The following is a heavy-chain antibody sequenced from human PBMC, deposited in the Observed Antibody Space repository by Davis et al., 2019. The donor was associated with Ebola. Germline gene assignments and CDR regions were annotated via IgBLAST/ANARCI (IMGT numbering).Heavy chain of an antibody. J-gene: IGHJ4*02. CDR2: ISGSGDST. Sequence: GGSLRLSCAASGFTFSSYAMSWVRQAPGKGLEWVSAISGSGDSTYYADSVKGRFTISRDNSKNTLFLQMHSLRADDTALYYCANEYYYESSGIDYWGQGTLVTVSS. V-gene: IGHV3-23*01. CDR3: ANEYYYESSGIDY. CDR1: GFTFSSYA. D-gene: IGHD3-22*01.